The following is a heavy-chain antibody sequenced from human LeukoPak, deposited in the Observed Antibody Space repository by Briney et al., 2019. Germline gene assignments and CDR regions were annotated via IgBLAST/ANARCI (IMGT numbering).Heavy chain of an antibody. V-gene: IGHV4-4*07. CDR3: ARHQWVPAFDI. D-gene: IGHD1-26*01. J-gene: IGHJ3*02. CDR1: GDSISNYY. Sequence: SETLSLTCTVSGDSISNYYWSWIRQPAGKGLQWIGRIYSSGSTNYNPSLKSRVTMSVDTSKNQFSLKLSSVTAADTAVYYCARHQWVPAFDIWGQGTMVTVSS. CDR2: IYSSGST.